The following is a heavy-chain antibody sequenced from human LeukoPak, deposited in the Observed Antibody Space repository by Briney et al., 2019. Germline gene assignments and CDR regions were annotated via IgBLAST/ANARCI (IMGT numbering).Heavy chain of an antibody. Sequence: GGSLRLSCAASGFTFSSYWMHWVRQAPGKGLVWVSRIDSDGTSTTYADSVKGRFTISRDNAKNTLSLQMNSLRAEDTAVYYCARGKNGDSLFDYWGQGTLVTLSS. CDR3: ARGKNGDSLFDY. D-gene: IGHD4-17*01. CDR1: GFTFSSYW. V-gene: IGHV3-74*03. J-gene: IGHJ4*02. CDR2: IDSDGTST.